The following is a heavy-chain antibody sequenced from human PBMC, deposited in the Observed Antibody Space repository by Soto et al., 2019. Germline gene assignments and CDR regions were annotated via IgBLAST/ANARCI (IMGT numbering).Heavy chain of an antibody. D-gene: IGHD3-9*01. Sequence: SETLSLTCTVSGGSVSSGSYYWSWILKPPWKGLECIWDIYYSGSTHYNPSLKSRVTISVDTTKNQFSLKLSSVTAADTAVYYCARDRRFRYDILTGYSDSYYYYGMDVWGQGTTVTVSS. V-gene: IGHV4-61*01. CDR1: GGSVSSGSYY. CDR2: IYYSGST. J-gene: IGHJ6*02. CDR3: ARDRRFRYDILTGYSDSYYYYGMDV.